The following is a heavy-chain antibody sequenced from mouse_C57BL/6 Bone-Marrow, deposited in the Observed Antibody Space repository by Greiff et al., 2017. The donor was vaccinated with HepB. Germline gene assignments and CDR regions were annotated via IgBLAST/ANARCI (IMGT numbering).Heavy chain of an antibody. CDR2: ISDGGSYT. J-gene: IGHJ3*01. CDR1: GFTFSSYA. CDR3: ARGGNSNYFAY. Sequence: DVMLVESGGGLVKPGGSLKLSCAASGFTFSSYAMSWVRQTPEKRLEWVATISDGGSYTYYPDNVKGRFTISRDNAKNNLYLQMSHLKSEDTAMYYCARGGNSNYFAYWGQGTLVTVSA. D-gene: IGHD2-5*01. V-gene: IGHV5-4*03.